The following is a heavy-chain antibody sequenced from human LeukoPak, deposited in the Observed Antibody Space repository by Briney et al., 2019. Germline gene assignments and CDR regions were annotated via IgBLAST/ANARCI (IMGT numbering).Heavy chain of an antibody. V-gene: IGHV4-39*07. D-gene: IGHD5-18*01. CDR2: IYYSGST. J-gene: IGHJ4*02. CDR1: GGSISSSSCY. Sequence: SETLSLTCTVSGGSISSSSCYWGWIRQPPGKGLEWIGSIYYSGSTYYNPSLKSRVTISVDTSKNQFSLKLSSVTAADTAVYYCARDEKSAAMVIGSFDYWGQGTLVTVSS. CDR3: ARDEKSAAMVIGSFDY.